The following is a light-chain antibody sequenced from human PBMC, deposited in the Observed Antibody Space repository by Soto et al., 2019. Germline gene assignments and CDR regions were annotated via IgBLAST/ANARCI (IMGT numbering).Light chain of an antibody. V-gene: IGKV3-15*01. J-gene: IGKJ1*01. CDR2: GAS. Sequence: EIVVTQSRSGLSGSPVERCTLSCRASQSVSSNLAWYQQKPGQAPRLLIYGASTRATGIPARFSGSGSGTEFTLTISSLQSEDFAVYYCQQYNNWPPWTFGQGTKVDIK. CDR1: QSVSSN. CDR3: QQYNNWPPWT.